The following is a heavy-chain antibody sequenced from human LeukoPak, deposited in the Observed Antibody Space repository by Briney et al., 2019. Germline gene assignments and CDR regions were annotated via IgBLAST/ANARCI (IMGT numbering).Heavy chain of an antibody. J-gene: IGHJ6*03. Sequence: GASVKVSCKASGYTFTDYYMHWVQQAPGKGLEWMGRVDPEDGETIYAEKFQGRVTITADTSTDTAYMELSSLRSEDTAVYYCASDYPLYFYYTDVWGKGTTVTVSS. CDR1: GYTFTDYY. CDR3: ASDYPLYFYYTDV. D-gene: IGHD1-26*01. CDR2: VDPEDGET. V-gene: IGHV1-69-2*01.